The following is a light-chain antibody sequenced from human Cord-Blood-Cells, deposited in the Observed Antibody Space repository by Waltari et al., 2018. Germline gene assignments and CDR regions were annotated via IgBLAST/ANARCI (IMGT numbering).Light chain of an antibody. Sequence: QSALTQPASVSGSPGQSITISCTGTSSDVGGYNYVSWYQQHPGKAPKPMIYDVSNRPSGVSNRFSGSSSGNTASLTISWLQAGDEADYYCSSYTSSSTYVFGTGTKVTGL. V-gene: IGLV2-14*01. CDR3: SSYTSSSTYV. CDR2: DVS. CDR1: SSDVGGYNY. J-gene: IGLJ1*01.